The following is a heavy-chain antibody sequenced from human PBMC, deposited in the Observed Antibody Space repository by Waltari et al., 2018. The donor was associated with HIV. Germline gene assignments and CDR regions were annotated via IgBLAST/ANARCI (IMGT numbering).Heavy chain of an antibody. J-gene: IGHJ4*02. CDR1: GFTVSSNY. Sequence: EVQLVESGGGLIQPGGSLRLSCAASGFTVSSNYMSWVRQAPGKGLGWVSFIYSGGSTYYADSVKGRFTISRDNSKNTLYLQMNSLRAEDTAVYYCARGVPMVRGAFDYWGQGTLVTVSS. CDR2: IYSGGST. D-gene: IGHD3-10*01. CDR3: ARGVPMVRGAFDY. V-gene: IGHV3-53*01.